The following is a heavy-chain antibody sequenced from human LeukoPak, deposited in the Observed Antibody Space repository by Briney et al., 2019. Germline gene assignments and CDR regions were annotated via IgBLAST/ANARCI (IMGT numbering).Heavy chain of an antibody. Sequence: GGSLRLSCVDSGFTFSNYAMSWVRQVPAKGLEWVSGISDTGDSTYYADSVKGRFTISRDNSRNTLYLQMNSLRVEDTAIYYCASRQGLVCHYVDWGKGTLVTVSS. CDR1: GFTFSNYA. CDR2: ISDTGDST. CDR3: ASRQGLVCHYVD. J-gene: IGHJ4*02. D-gene: IGHD3-10*02. V-gene: IGHV3-23*01.